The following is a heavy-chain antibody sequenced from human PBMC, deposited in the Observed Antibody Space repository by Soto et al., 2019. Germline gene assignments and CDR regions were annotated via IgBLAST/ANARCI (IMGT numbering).Heavy chain of an antibody. V-gene: IGHV5-51*01. CDR2: IYPGDSDT. Sequence: GKSLNISGNGSGDSFTTYWIGWARQLPGKGLEWMGIIYPGDSDTRYSPSFQGQVTISVDKSISTAYLQWSSLKASDTAMYYCARHGSSGLGNAFDIWGQGTMVTVSS. CDR3: ARHGSSGLGNAFDI. J-gene: IGHJ3*02. CDR1: GDSFTTYW. D-gene: IGHD3-22*01.